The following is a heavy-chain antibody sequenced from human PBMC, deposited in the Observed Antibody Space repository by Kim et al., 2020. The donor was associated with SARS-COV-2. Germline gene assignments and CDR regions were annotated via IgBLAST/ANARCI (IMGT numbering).Heavy chain of an antibody. CDR3: ARHRWGADCHLDA. CDR1: GFTFSTFT. D-gene: IGHD2-21*02. J-gene: IGHJ5*02. CDR2: ITSVGTYI. Sequence: GGSLRLSCAASGFTFSTFTMNWVRKAPGKGLEWVSSITSVGTYIYYADSLKGGFTISRDNAKNSLFLQMNSLRAEATAGDYCARHRWGADCHLDALGQRT. V-gene: IGHV3-21*01.